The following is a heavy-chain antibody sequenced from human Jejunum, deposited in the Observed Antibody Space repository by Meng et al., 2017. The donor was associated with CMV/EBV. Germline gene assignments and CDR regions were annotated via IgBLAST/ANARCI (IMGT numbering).Heavy chain of an antibody. CDR3: VRENYEGRGS. V-gene: IGHV3-53*01. Sequence: SFDASRFSIHNSYITWVRQAPGKGLEWVSVIYSGGSTYYADSVKGRFTISRDISKNTLYLQTNSLRAEDTAVYYCVRENYEGRGSWGQGTLVTVSS. CDR2: IYSGGST. D-gene: IGHD3-22*01. CDR1: RFSIHNSY. J-gene: IGHJ5*02.